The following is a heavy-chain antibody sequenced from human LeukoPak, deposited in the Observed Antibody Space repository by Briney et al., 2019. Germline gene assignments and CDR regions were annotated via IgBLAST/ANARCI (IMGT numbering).Heavy chain of an antibody. D-gene: IGHD3-3*02. CDR1: GFTFSDYY. Sequence: GGSLRLSCAASGFTFSDYYMSWIRQAPGKGLEWVAYISGSGSTIFYADSVKGRFTISRDNAKNSLYLQMNSLRVEDTAVYYCARTDATSLGYFDFWGQGTLVTVSS. V-gene: IGHV3-11*04. CDR3: ARTDATSLGYFDF. CDR2: ISGSGSTI. J-gene: IGHJ4*02.